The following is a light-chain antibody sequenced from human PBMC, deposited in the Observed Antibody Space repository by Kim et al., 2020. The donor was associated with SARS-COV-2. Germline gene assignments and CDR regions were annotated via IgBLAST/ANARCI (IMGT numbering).Light chain of an antibody. J-gene: IGLJ2*01. V-gene: IGLV1-40*01. CDR2: ANS. Sequence: YDVHWYQQLPGTAPKLVIYANSNRPSGVPDRFSSSKSGTSASLAITGLQAEDEADYYCQSYDSSLSVVFGGGTQLTVL. CDR1: YD. CDR3: QSYDSSLSVV.